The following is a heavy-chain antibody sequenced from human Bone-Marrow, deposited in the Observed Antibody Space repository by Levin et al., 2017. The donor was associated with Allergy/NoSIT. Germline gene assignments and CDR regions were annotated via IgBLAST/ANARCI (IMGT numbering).Heavy chain of an antibody. CDR1: GFTFSSSG. Sequence: LSLTCAASGFTFSSSGMHWVRQAPGKGLEWVAVIWYDGSNKYYADSVKGRFTISRDNSKNTLYLQMNSLRAEDTAVYYCARAAYYYDSSALEYFQHWGQGTLVTVSS. J-gene: IGHJ1*01. D-gene: IGHD3-22*01. CDR2: IWYDGSNK. CDR3: ARAAYYYDSSALEYFQH. V-gene: IGHV3-33*01.